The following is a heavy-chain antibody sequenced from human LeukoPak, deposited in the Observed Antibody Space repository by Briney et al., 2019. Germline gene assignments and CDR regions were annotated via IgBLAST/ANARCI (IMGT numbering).Heavy chain of an antibody. CDR3: ARVKAVTIFGVVIDYYGMDV. Sequence: GGSLRLSCAASGFTFSSYGMHWVRQAPGKGLEWVAVIWYDGSNKYYADSVKGRFTISRDNSKNTLYLQMNSLRAEDTAVYYCARVKAVTIFGVVIDYYGMDVWGQGTTVTVSS. D-gene: IGHD3-3*01. CDR2: IWYDGSNK. CDR1: GFTFSSYG. V-gene: IGHV3-33*01. J-gene: IGHJ6*02.